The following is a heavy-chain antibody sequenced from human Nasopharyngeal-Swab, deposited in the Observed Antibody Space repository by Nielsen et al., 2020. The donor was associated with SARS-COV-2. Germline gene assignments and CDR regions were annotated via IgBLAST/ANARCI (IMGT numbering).Heavy chain of an antibody. CDR2: INHSGST. J-gene: IGHJ4*02. D-gene: IGHD3-3*01. Sequence: SETLSLTCAVYGGSFSGYYWSWIRQPPGKGLEWIGEINHSGSTNYNPSLKSRVTISVDTSKNQFSLKLSSVTAADTAVYYCARSVILYYDFWSAPMGYWGQGTLVTVSS. CDR3: ARSVILYYDFWSAPMGY. V-gene: IGHV4-34*01. CDR1: GGSFSGYY.